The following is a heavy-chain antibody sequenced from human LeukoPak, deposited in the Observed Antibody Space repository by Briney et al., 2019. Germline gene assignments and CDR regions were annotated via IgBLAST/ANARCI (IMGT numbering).Heavy chain of an antibody. CDR2: IYTSGST. D-gene: IGHD2-15*01. CDR3: ARLSLHCSGGSCYRGAFDS. J-gene: IGHJ4*02. V-gene: IGHV4-4*07. Sequence: SETLSLTCAVCGGSISSYYWSWIRQPAGKGLEWIGRIYTSGSTNYNPSLKSRVAISIDTSKNQFSLNLSSVTAADTAVYYCARLSLHCSGGSCYRGAFDSWGQGTLVTVSS. CDR1: GGSISSYY.